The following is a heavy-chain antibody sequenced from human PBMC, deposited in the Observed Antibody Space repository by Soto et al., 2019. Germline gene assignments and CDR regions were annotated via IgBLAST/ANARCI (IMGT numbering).Heavy chain of an antibody. Sequence: EVQLVESGGGLVQPGGSLRLSCVASGFSFSTYWMHWVRQAPGKGLEWVSRIDSDGSTTTYADSVKGRFTISRDSAKNTLYLQMNSLRADDTSVYYCARDPQWDGNHFDIWGQGTMVTVSS. CDR3: ARDPQWDGNHFDI. J-gene: IGHJ3*02. D-gene: IGHD1-26*01. V-gene: IGHV3-74*01. CDR2: IDSDGSTT. CDR1: GFSFSTYW.